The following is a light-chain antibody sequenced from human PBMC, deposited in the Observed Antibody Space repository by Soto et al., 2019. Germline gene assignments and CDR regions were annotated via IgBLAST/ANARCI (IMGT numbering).Light chain of an antibody. CDR1: QSVGSNY. J-gene: IGKJ2*01. CDR2: GAS. Sequence: EIVLTQSPGTLSLSPGERATLPCRASQSVGSNYLAWYQQKPGQAPRLLISGASSRATGIPDRFSGSGSGTDFILTVSRLEPEDSAVYYCQQYGSSPRTFGQGTKLELK. CDR3: QQYGSSPRT. V-gene: IGKV3-20*01.